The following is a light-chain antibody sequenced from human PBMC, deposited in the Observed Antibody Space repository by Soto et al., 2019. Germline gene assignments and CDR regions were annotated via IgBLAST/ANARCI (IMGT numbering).Light chain of an antibody. V-gene: IGKV1-27*01. Sequence: DIQMTQSPSSLSASVGDRVTITCRASQDISNYLAWYQQKPGKVPKLLIYAASTLQSGVPSRFSGSGSGADFTLTISSLQPEDVPPYYCQKYNSAPLTFGGGTKVEIK. J-gene: IGKJ4*01. CDR3: QKYNSAPLT. CDR1: QDISNY. CDR2: AAS.